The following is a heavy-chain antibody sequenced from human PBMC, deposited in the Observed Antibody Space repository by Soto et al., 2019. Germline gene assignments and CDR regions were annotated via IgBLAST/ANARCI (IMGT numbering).Heavy chain of an antibody. CDR1: GFTFSSYG. V-gene: IGHV3-33*01. CDR2: IWYDGSNK. J-gene: IGHJ6*02. Sequence: PGGSLRLSCAASGFTFSSYGMHWVRQAPGKGLEWVAVIWYDGSNKYYADSVKGRFTISRDNSKNTLYLQMNSLRAEDTAVYYCARDLYDSSGYYSYYYYGMDVWGQGTTVTVSS. CDR3: ARDLYDSSGYYSYYYYGMDV. D-gene: IGHD3-22*01.